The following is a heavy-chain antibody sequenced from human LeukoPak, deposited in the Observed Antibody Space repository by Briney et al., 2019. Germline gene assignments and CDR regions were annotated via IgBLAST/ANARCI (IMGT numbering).Heavy chain of an antibody. CDR1: GGSISSGDYS. V-gene: IGHV4-30-2*03. CDR3: ARRGYYGSGSYYIDY. CDR2: IYYSGST. J-gene: IGHJ4*02. D-gene: IGHD3-10*01. Sequence: PSETLSLTCGVSGGSISSGDYSWSWIRQPPGKGLEWIGSIYYSGSTYYNPSLKSRVTISVDTSKNQFSLKLSSVTAADTAVYYCARRGYYGSGSYYIDYWGQGTLVTVSS.